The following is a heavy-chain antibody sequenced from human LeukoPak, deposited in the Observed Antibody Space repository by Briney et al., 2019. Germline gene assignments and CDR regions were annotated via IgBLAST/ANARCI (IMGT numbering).Heavy chain of an antibody. CDR3: AKGAGSSWPGDAFDI. Sequence: PGGSLRLSCAASGFSFSPYSMNWLRQAPGKGLEWVSYIDSSSGTIYYADSVRGRFTISGDNAKNSLYLQMNSLRAEDTALYYCAKGAGSSWPGDAFDIWGQGTMVTVSS. V-gene: IGHV3-48*01. D-gene: IGHD6-13*01. J-gene: IGHJ3*02. CDR1: GFSFSPYS. CDR2: IDSSSGTI.